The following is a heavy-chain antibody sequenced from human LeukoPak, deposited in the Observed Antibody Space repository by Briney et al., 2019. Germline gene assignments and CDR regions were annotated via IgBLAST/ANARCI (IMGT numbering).Heavy chain of an antibody. D-gene: IGHD6-13*01. V-gene: IGHV3-30*02. Sequence: GGSLRLSCAASGYTFSSYGKHWVRQAPGKGLKWVAFIRYDGSNKYYADSVKGRFTISRDNSKNTLYLQMNSLRVEDTAVYYCTRRPYSSSWYYFDYWGQGTLVTVSS. J-gene: IGHJ4*02. CDR3: TRRPYSSSWYYFDY. CDR2: IRYDGSNK. CDR1: GYTFSSYG.